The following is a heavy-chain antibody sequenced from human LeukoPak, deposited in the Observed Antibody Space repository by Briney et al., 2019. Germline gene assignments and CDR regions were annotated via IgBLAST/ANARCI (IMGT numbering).Heavy chain of an antibody. CDR2: IYHSGST. J-gene: IGHJ5*02. CDR1: GYSISSGYY. CDR3: ARGLTLSGP. D-gene: IGHD2-21*02. V-gene: IGHV4-38-2*02. Sequence: SETLSLTCTVSGYSISSGYYWGWIRQPPGKGLEWIGSIYHSGSTNYNPSLKSRVTISVDKSKNQFSLKLSSVTAADTAVYYCARGLTLSGPWGQGTLVTVSS.